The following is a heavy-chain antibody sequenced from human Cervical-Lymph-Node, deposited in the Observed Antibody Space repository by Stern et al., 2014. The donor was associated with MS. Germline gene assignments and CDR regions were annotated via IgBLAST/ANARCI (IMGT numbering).Heavy chain of an antibody. Sequence: EVQLVESGGTFVQPGGSLRLSCAASGFTFRSYAMSWVRQAPGKGLEWVSVISGSDGSTFYADSVKGRFTISRDNSKNTLFLQMNSLRAEDTAVYYCAKVYGSGPFDYWGQGTLVTVSS. CDR2: ISGSDGST. D-gene: IGHD6-19*01. V-gene: IGHV3-23*04. J-gene: IGHJ4*02. CDR1: GFTFRSYA. CDR3: AKVYGSGPFDY.